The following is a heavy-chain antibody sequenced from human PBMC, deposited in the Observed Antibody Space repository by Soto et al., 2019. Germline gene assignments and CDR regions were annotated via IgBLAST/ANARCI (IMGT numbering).Heavy chain of an antibody. J-gene: IGHJ3*02. CDR1: GYTLTSYY. CDR3: ARSFGYGDYVGAFDI. D-gene: IGHD4-17*01. V-gene: IGHV1-46*03. CDR2: INPSGGST. Sequence: VASLKVSCKSSGYTLTSYYMHWVRQAPGQGLEWMGIINPSGGSTSYAQKFQGRVTMTRDTSTSTVYMELSSLRSEDTAVYYCARSFGYGDYVGAFDIWGQGTMVTVSS.